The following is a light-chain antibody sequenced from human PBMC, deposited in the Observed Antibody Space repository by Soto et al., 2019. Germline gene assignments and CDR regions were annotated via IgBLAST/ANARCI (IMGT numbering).Light chain of an antibody. CDR2: GAS. V-gene: IGKV3-15*01. CDR1: QSVSNN. J-gene: IGKJ1*01. CDR3: QQYNNWPPWT. Sequence: EIVLTHSPGTLSLSPGERATLSCSASQSVSNNYLAWYQQKPGQAPRLLIYGASTRATGVPARFSGSGSETEFTLTISSLQSEDFAVYYCQQYNNWPPWTFGQGTKVDI.